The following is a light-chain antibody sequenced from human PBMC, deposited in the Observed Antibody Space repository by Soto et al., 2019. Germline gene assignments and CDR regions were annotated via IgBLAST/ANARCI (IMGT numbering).Light chain of an antibody. V-gene: IGLV2-14*01. CDR3: SSYTSGSTLYV. Sequence: QSVLTQPASVSGSPGQSITISCTGTSSDFCGYNYVSWYQHHPGKAPRLMIYASSNRPSGVSHRFSGSRSGNTASLTISGLQAEDEADYYCSSYTSGSTLYVFGTGTKVTV. J-gene: IGLJ1*01. CDR2: ASS. CDR1: SSDFCGYNY.